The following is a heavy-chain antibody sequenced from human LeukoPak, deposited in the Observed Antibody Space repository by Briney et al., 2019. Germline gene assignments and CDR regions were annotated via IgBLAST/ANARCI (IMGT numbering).Heavy chain of an antibody. D-gene: IGHD5-12*01. J-gene: IGHJ4*02. CDR3: AKGGKWPRFGPGY. V-gene: IGHV3-23*01. CDR1: GLTFSNSA. Sequence: PGGSLRLSCAASGLTFSNSAMNWVRQAPGKGLECVSSVSTSGGTYYADSVKGRFTISRDNSKNTVHLQMNSLRAEDTAVYYCAKGGKWPRFGPGYWGQGTLVTVSS. CDR2: VSTSGGT.